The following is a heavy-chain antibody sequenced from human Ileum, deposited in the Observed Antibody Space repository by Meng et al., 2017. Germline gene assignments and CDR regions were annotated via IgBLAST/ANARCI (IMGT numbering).Heavy chain of an antibody. V-gene: IGHV4-4*02. CDR3: ARHGGYYQDF. CDR1: GASMSVVSY. J-gene: IGHJ4*02. CDR2: IDHLGIA. Sequence: QWQLQESGLGLVKASETLSFTCSVSGASMSVVSYWSWVRQSPGKGLEWIGQIDHLGIAYYKPSLKSRVTMSIDQSKSQFSLRLTSVSAADTAVYYCARHGGYYQDFWGQGTLVTVFS. D-gene: IGHD4-23*01.